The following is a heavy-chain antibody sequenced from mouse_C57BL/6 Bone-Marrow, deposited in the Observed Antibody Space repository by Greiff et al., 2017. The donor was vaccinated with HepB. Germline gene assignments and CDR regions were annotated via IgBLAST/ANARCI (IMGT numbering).Heavy chain of an antibody. CDR1: GYTFTSYW. J-gene: IGHJ3*01. Sequence: VQLQQPGAEFVKPGASVKLSCKASGYTFTSYWMQWVKQRPGQGLEWIGEIDPSDSYINYNQKFKGKATLTVDTSSSTAYMQLSSLTSEDSAVYYCAGRASQLSWFAYWGRGTLVTVSA. D-gene: IGHD6-1*01. CDR3: AGRASQLSWFAY. CDR2: IDPSDSYI. V-gene: IGHV1-50*01.